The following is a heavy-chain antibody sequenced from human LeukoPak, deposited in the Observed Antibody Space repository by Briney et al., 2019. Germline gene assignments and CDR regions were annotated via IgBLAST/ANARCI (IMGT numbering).Heavy chain of an antibody. D-gene: IGHD3-10*01. CDR3: ARGHVARWFGLYYFDY. V-gene: IGHV4-39*07. Sequence: SETLSLTCSVSGDSIISTNYFWGWIRQPPGKGLEWIGEINHSGSTNYNPSLKSRVTISVDTSKNQFSLKLSSVTAADTAVYYCARGHVARWFGLYYFDYWGQGALVTVSS. J-gene: IGHJ4*02. CDR2: INHSGST. CDR1: GDSIISTNYF.